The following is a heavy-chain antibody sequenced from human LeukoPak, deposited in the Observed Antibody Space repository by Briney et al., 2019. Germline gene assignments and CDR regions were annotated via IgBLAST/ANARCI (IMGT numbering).Heavy chain of an antibody. V-gene: IGHV4-39*01. CDR2: FYYSGKT. J-gene: IGHJ4*02. CDR1: GGSITSDKFY. Sequence: SETLSLTCTVSGGSITSDKFYWDWIRQPPGKGLEWIGSFYYSGKTYYNPSPKSRVTISVDTSKSQFSLKLTSVTAADTAVYYCATRNLFTRGDDYWSPGTLVTVSS. CDR3: ATRNLFTRGDDY. D-gene: IGHD3-16*01.